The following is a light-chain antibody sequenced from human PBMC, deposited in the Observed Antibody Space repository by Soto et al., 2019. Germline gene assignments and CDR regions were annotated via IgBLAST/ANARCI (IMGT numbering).Light chain of an antibody. CDR3: QQYNNWPIT. CDR2: GAS. V-gene: IGKV3-15*01. Sequence: EIVLTQPPGTLSLSPGERATLSCRASQSVSNNYLAWYQQNPGQPPRLLIYGASTRATGIPARFSGSGSGTEFTLTISSLQSEDFEIYYCQQYNNWPITFGQGTRLEIK. CDR1: QSVSNN. J-gene: IGKJ5*01.